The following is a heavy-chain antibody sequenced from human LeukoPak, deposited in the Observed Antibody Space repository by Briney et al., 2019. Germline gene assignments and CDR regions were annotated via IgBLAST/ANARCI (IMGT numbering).Heavy chain of an antibody. D-gene: IGHD3-22*01. J-gene: IGHJ3*02. V-gene: IGHV4-38-2*02. CDR3: AREYYYDSSGYPRGGAFDI. CDR1: GYSISSGYY. CDR2: IYHSGST. Sequence: PSETLSLTCTVSGYSISSGYYWGWIRQPPGKGLEWIGSIYHSGSTYYNPSLKSRVTISVDTSKNQFSLKLSSVTAADTAVYYCAREYYYDSSGYPRGGAFDIWGQGTMVTVSS.